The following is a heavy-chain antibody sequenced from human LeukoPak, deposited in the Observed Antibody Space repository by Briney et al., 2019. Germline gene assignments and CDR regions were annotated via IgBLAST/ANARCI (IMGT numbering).Heavy chain of an antibody. J-gene: IGHJ4*02. D-gene: IGHD5-24*01. CDR1: GGTFSSYA. CDR3: ARYGEIATIYFDY. Sequence: GASVKVSFKASGGTFSSYALSWGRQAPGQGLELMGTIIPIVGIANYAQKFQGRVTITADKSTSTAYMELSSLRSEDTAVYYCARYGEIATIYFDYWGQGTLVTVSS. V-gene: IGHV1-69*04. CDR2: IIPIVGIA.